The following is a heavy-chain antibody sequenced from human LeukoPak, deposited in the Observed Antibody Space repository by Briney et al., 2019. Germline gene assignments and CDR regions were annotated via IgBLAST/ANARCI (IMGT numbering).Heavy chain of an antibody. V-gene: IGHV4-59*08. CDR2: MYYSGST. J-gene: IGHJ4*02. CDR1: GSSISSYY. CDR3: ARRSISGNSWDYFDY. Sequence: SETLSLTCTVSGSSISSYYWSWLRQPPGKGLEWIAFMYYSGSTNYNPSLKSRVTISLDTSKNQFSLKLSSVTAADTAVYYCARRSISGNSWDYFDYWGQGTLVTVSS. D-gene: IGHD4-23*01.